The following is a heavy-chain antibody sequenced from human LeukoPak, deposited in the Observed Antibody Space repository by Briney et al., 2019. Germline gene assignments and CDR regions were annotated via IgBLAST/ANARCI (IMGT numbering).Heavy chain of an antibody. CDR2: INPNSGAT. Sequence: ASVKVSCKASGYTFTGYYIHWVRQAPGQGLEWVGWINPNSGATHHAQNFQGRVTMTRDTSISTASMDLSRLRSDDTAVYYCARAPKNDAYDIWGRGTMVTVSS. CDR3: ARAPKNDAYDI. V-gene: IGHV1-2*02. J-gene: IGHJ3*02. CDR1: GYTFTGYY.